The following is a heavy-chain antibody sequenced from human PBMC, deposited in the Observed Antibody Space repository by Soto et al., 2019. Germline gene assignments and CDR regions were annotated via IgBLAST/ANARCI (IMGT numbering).Heavy chain of an antibody. CDR1: GFTFSSYS. J-gene: IGHJ5*02. CDR3: ARDPSVGGSYENWFDP. V-gene: IGHV3-21*01. CDR2: ISSSSSYI. Sequence: EVQLVESGGGLVKPGGSLRLSCAASGFTFSSYSMNWGRQAPGKGLEWVSSISSSSSYIYYADSVKGRFTISRDNAKNSLYLQMNSLRAEDTAVYYCARDPSVGGSYENWFDPWGQGTLVTVSS. D-gene: IGHD2-15*01.